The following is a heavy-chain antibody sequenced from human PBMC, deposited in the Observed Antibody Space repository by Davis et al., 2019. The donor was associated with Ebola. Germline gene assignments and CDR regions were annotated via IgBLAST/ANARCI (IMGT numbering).Heavy chain of an antibody. CDR3: ARERFRNSRQCDY. D-gene: IGHD4-11*01. Sequence: SVKVSCKASGGTFSSYAISWVRQAPGQGLEWMGGIIPIFGTANYVQKFQGRVTITADESTSTAYMELSSLRSEDTAVYYCARERFRNSRQCDYWGQGTLVTVSS. V-gene: IGHV1-69*13. J-gene: IGHJ4*02. CDR1: GGTFSSYA. CDR2: IIPIFGTA.